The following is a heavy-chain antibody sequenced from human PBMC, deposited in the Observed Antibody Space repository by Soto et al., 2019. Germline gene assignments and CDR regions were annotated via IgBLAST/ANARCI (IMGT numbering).Heavy chain of an antibody. CDR1: GYTFTCYY. CDR2: INPHSGGT. J-gene: IGHJ5*02. Sequence: SVKVSCNASGYTFTCYYMHWVRQAPGQGLEWMGWINPHSGGTNYAQKFQGRVTMTRDTSISTAYMELSRLRSEDTAVYYCERDQVVVTYNWFDPWGQGTLVSVPS. D-gene: IGHD2-21*02. CDR3: ERDQVVVTYNWFDP. V-gene: IGHV1-2*02.